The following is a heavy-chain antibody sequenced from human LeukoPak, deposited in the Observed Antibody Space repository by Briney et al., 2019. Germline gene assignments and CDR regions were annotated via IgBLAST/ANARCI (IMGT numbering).Heavy chain of an antibody. D-gene: IGHD6-19*01. CDR1: GFTFSSYA. Sequence: GRSLRLSCSASGFTFSSYAMHWVRQAPGKGLEYVSAISSNGGSTYYADSVKGRFTISRDNSKNTLYLQMSSLRAEDTAVYYCVASSSGWTFDYWGQGTLVTVSS. V-gene: IGHV3-64D*06. J-gene: IGHJ4*02. CDR2: ISSNGGST. CDR3: VASSSGWTFDY.